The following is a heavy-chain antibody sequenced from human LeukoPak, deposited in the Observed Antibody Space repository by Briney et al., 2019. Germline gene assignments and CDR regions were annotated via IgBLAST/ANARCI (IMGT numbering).Heavy chain of an antibody. CDR3: ARHLYGSGSYDY. CDR1: GGSISGYY. D-gene: IGHD3-10*01. CDR2: IYYSGSI. J-gene: IGHJ4*02. V-gene: IGHV4-59*08. Sequence: SETLSLTCTVSGGSISGYYWSWIRQPPGKGLEWIGYIYYSGSINYNPSLKSRVTISVDTSKNQFSLKLTSVTAADTAVYYCARHLYGSGSYDYWGQGTVGTVSS.